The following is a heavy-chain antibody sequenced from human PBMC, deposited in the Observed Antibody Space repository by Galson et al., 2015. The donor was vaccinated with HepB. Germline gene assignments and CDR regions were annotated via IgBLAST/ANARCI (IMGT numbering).Heavy chain of an antibody. J-gene: IGHJ4*02. V-gene: IGHV3-53*01. D-gene: IGHD7-27*01. CDR2: IYSAGST. CDR1: VFTVRNNY. Sequence: SLRLSCAASVFTVRNNYMSWVRQAPGKGLEWVSVIYSAGSTYYADSVKGRFTISRDNSENTLYLQMNSLRTEDTAEYYCVGTTSKDYWGQGTLVTVSS. CDR3: VGTTSKDY.